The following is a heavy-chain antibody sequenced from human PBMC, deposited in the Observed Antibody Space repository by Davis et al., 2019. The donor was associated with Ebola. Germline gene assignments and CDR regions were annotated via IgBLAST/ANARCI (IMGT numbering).Heavy chain of an antibody. D-gene: IGHD2-2*01. J-gene: IGHJ4*02. CDR3: ARSYCSSTSCYDDPFDY. CDR1: GFTFSGSA. V-gene: IGHV3-73*01. CDR2: IRSKANSYAT. Sequence: GGSLRLSCAASGFTFSGSAMHWVRQASGKGLEWVGRIRSKANSYATAYAASVKGRFTISRDDSKNTAYLQMNSLKTEDTAVYYCARSYCSSTSCYDDPFDYWGQGTLVTVSS.